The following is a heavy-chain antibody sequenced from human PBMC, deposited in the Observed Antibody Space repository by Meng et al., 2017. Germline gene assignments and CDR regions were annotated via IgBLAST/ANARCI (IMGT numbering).Heavy chain of an antibody. CDR2: INHSGST. J-gene: IGHJ4*02. CDR1: GGSFSGYY. D-gene: IGHD1-7*01. CDR3: ARVKITGTTRSIDY. V-gene: IGHV4-34*01. Sequence: QGQLQQWGAGLLKPSETLSIACAVYGGSFSGYYWSWIRQPPGKGLEWIGEINHSGSTNYNPSLKSRVTISVDTSKNQFSLKLSSVTAADTAVYYCARVKITGTTRSIDYWGQGTLVTVSS.